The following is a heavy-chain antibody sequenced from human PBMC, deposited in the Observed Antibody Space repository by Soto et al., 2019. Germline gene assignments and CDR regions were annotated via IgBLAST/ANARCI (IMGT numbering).Heavy chain of an antibody. CDR2: IVVGSGNT. D-gene: IGHD1-26*01. J-gene: IGHJ5*02. V-gene: IGHV1-58*01. Sequence: QMQLEQSGPEVKKPGTSVKVSCKASGFTFTSSAVQWVRQARGQRLEWIGWIVVGSGNTNYAQKFQERDTITRDMSTSTAYMELSSLISEDTAVYYCAAEREVVGWFDPWGQGTLVTVSS. CDR3: AAEREVVGWFDP. CDR1: GFTFTSSA.